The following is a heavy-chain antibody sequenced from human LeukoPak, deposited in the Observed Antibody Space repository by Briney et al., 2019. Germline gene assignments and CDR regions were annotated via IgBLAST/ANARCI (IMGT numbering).Heavy chain of an antibody. V-gene: IGHV3-30*02. CDR3: AKVADVYSVYYFDS. CDR1: GFTFSNYG. D-gene: IGHD2-21*01. Sequence: PGGSLRLSCAASGFTFSNYGMQWVRQAPGKGLEWVAFIRYDGSIKHYADSVKGRFTISRDNSKNTLYLQMNSLRAEDTALYYCAKVADVYSVYYFDSWGPGTLVTVSS. J-gene: IGHJ4*02. CDR2: IRYDGSIK.